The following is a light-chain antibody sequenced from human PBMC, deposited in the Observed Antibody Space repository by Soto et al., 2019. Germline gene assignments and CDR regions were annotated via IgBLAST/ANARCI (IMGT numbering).Light chain of an antibody. CDR1: EDIITI. CDR2: SAS. Sequence: DVQMTQSPSSLSASVGDRVTITCRASEDIITILSWYQQKPGEAPKLLIKSASTLQTGVPSRFSGSGSGTDFTLDINNLQPDDFATYFCQQSSNTPVTFGPGTKVAV. J-gene: IGKJ3*01. V-gene: IGKV1-39*01. CDR3: QQSSNTPVT.